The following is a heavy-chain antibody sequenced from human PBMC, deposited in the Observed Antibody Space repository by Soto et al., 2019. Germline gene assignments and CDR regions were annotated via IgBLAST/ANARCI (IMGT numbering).Heavy chain of an antibody. J-gene: IGHJ4*02. CDR1: GFSFNTSGVG. Sequence: QITLKESGPPLVKPTQTLTLTCTFSGFSFNTSGVGVGWIRQPPGKALEWLGLIYWNDDKRYSPSLKSRLTITKDTSKNQVVLIMTNMDPLDTATYYCARRPIAARPGGVYFDFWGQGTLVTVSS. D-gene: IGHD6-6*01. CDR3: ARRPIAARPGGVYFDF. CDR2: IYWNDDK. V-gene: IGHV2-5*01.